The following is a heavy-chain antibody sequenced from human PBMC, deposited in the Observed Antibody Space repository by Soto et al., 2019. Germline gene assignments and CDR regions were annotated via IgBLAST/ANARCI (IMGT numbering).Heavy chain of an antibody. CDR1: GGSISSGGYY. Sequence: SETLSLTCTVSGGSISSGGYYWTWIRQHPGKGQEWIGYIYYSGSTYYNPSLKSRVTISVDTSKNQFSLKLSSVTAADTAVYYCARESLDYAFWSGSPYYYYGMDVWGQGTTVTVSS. CDR2: IYYSGST. D-gene: IGHD3-3*01. CDR3: ARESLDYAFWSGSPYYYYGMDV. J-gene: IGHJ6*02. V-gene: IGHV4-31*03.